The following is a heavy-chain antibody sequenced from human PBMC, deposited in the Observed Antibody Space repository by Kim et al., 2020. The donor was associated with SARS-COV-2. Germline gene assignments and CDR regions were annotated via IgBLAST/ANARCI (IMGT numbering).Heavy chain of an antibody. J-gene: IGHJ4*02. D-gene: IGHD3-3*01. V-gene: IGHV1-69*13. Sequence: SVKVSCKASGGTFSSYAISWVRQAPGQGLEWMGGIIPIFGTANYAQKFQGRVTITADESTSTAYMELSSLRSEDTAVYYCARAAGLRFLEWLLSYWGQGTLVTVSS. CDR3: ARAAGLRFLEWLLSY. CDR1: GGTFSSYA. CDR2: IIPIFGTA.